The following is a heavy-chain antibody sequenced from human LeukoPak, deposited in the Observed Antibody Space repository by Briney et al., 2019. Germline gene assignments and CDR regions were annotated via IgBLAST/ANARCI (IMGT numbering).Heavy chain of an antibody. CDR2: IYYSEST. V-gene: IGHV4-39*01. D-gene: IGHD6-13*01. CDR1: GGSISGTTHN. Sequence: SETLSLTCSVSGGSISGTTHNWGWIRQPPGKGLEWIATIYYSESTKKSPSLKSRVTISLDTSRNQFSLKLSSVTAADTAVYYCARQGSSSWYGWYFGLWGRGSLVTVSS. CDR3: ARQGSSSWYGWYFGL. J-gene: IGHJ2*01.